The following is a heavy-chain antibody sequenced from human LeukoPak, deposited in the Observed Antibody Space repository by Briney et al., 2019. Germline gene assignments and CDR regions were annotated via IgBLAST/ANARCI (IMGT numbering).Heavy chain of an antibody. V-gene: IGHV1-2*02. D-gene: IGHD2-2*01. CDR3: ARSTIGCSSTSCYQDY. CDR2: INPNSGGT. Sequence: ASVKVSCKASGYTFTGYYMHWVRQAPGQGLEWMGWINPNSGGTNYAQKFQGRVTMTRDTSISTAYMELSRLRSDDTAVYYCARSTIGCSSTSCYQDYWGQGTLVTVSS. CDR1: GYTFTGYY. J-gene: IGHJ4*02.